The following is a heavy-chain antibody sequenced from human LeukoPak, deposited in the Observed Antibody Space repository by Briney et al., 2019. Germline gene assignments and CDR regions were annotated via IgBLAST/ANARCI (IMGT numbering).Heavy chain of an antibody. CDR2: IYYSGST. V-gene: IGHV4-39*07. J-gene: IGHJ4*02. D-gene: IGHD6-13*01. Sequence: SETLSLTCTVSGGSISSGGFYWNWIRQHPGKGLEWIGSIYYSGSTYYNPSLKSRVTISVDTSKNQFSLKLSSVTAADTAVYYCARVSMAAAGLIDYWGQGTLVTVSS. CDR3: ARVSMAAAGLIDY. CDR1: GGSISSGGFY.